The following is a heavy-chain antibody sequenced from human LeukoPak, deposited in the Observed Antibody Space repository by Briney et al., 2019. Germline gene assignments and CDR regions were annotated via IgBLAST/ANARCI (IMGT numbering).Heavy chain of an antibody. CDR1: GGSLSGNK. CDR3: ASRYCRGGDCYSWFDP. D-gene: IGHD2-15*01. CDR2: INHSGST. Sequence: SETLSLTCAVYGGSLSGNKCSWIRQPPGKGLEWIGEINHSGSTNYNPSLKSRVIISVDTSKNQFSLKLISVTAADTAVYYCASRYCRGGDCYSWFDPWGQGILVTVSS. J-gene: IGHJ5*02. V-gene: IGHV4-34*01.